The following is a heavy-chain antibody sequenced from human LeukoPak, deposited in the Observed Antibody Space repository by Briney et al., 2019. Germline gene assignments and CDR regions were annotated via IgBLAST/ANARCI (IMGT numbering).Heavy chain of an antibody. CDR3: AAYSSGYHDAFDI. CDR1: GGSISSYY. CDR2: IYYSGST. Sequence: SETLSLTCTVSGGSISSYYWSWIRQPPGKGLEWIGYIYYSGSTNYNPSPKSRVTISVGTSKNQFSLKLSSVTAADTAVYYCAAYSSGYHDAFDIWGQGTMVTVSS. V-gene: IGHV4-59*08. D-gene: IGHD6-19*01. J-gene: IGHJ3*02.